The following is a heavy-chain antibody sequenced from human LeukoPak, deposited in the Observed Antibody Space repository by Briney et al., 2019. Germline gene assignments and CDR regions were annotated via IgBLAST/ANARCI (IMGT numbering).Heavy chain of an antibody. V-gene: IGHV4-30-4*01. CDR1: GGSISSGDHY. CDR3: ARVPANYYDSSGYYYYFDY. J-gene: IGHJ4*02. Sequence: SKTLSLTCTVSGGSISSGDHYWSWIRQPPGTGLEWIGYIYYSGNTYYNPSLKSRVTISVDTSKNQLSLKLSSVTAADTAVYYCARVPANYYDSSGYYYYFDYWGQGTLVTVSS. D-gene: IGHD3-22*01. CDR2: IYYSGNT.